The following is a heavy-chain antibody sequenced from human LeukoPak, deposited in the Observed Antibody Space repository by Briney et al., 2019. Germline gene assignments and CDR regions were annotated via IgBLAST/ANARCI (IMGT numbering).Heavy chain of an antibody. V-gene: IGHV3-21*01. CDR1: GFTFSTYS. J-gene: IGHJ4*02. Sequence: GGSLRLSCAASGFTFSTYSMNWVRQAPGKGLEWVSSITSPVGHIYYADSLKGRITISRDNARSSLYLQMNSLRAEDTAVYYCATDGRSSGWYGFDYWGRGTLVTVSS. CDR3: ATDGRSSGWYGFDY. CDR2: ITSPVGHI. D-gene: IGHD6-19*01.